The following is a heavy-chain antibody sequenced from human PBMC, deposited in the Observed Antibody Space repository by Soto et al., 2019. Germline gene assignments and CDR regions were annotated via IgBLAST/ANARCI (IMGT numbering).Heavy chain of an antibody. D-gene: IGHD2-15*01. Sequence: SVKVSCKASGGTFSSYTISWVRQAPGQGLEWMGRIIPILGIANYAQEFQGRVTITADKSTSTAYMELSSLRSEDTAVYYCVGVAEAKESPLDLWGKGTTVTVSS. V-gene: IGHV1-69*02. CDR1: GGTFSSYT. CDR2: IIPILGIA. CDR3: VGVAEAKESPLDL. J-gene: IGHJ6*04.